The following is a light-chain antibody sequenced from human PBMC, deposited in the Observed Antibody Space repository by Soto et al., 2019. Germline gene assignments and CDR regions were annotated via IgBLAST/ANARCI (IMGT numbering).Light chain of an antibody. J-gene: IGKJ5*01. Sequence: DIVMTQSPATVSVSPVERATLSFRASQSVSSNLAWYQQKPGQAPRLLIYGASTRAAGVPPRFSGSGSGTDFTLTISSLEPEDFAVYYCQQRSNWPPITFGQGTRLEIK. CDR2: GAS. V-gene: IGKV3-11*01. CDR3: QQRSNWPPIT. CDR1: QSVSSN.